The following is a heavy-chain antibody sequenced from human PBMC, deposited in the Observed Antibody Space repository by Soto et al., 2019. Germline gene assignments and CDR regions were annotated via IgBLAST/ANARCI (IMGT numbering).Heavy chain of an antibody. CDR2: ISWNSGSI. D-gene: IGHD3-9*01. J-gene: IGHJ3*02. Sequence: GGSLRLSCAASGFTFDDYAMHWVRQAPGKGLEWVSGISWNSGSIGYADSVKGRFTISRDNAKNSLYLQMNSLRAEDTAVYYFARDADILTGSDAFDIWGQGTMVTVSS. CDR3: ARDADILTGSDAFDI. V-gene: IGHV3-9*01. CDR1: GFTFDDYA.